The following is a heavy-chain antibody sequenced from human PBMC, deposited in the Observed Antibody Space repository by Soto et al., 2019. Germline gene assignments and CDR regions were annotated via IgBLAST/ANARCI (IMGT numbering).Heavy chain of an antibody. CDR2: INAGNGNT. V-gene: IGHV1-3*01. CDR1: GYSFISTA. D-gene: IGHD2-15*01. Sequence: QVQLVQSGAEVKKPGAPVKISCKAAGYSFISTARHGVRQAPGQELEWMGWINAGNGNTNDSRKLQGRVTITSETFAMTCYLEVSRLTSEDTAIYAGARGLPSWPYSPGHCDCWGQGTMVTVSS. CDR3: ARGLPSWPYSPGHCDC. J-gene: IGHJ4*02.